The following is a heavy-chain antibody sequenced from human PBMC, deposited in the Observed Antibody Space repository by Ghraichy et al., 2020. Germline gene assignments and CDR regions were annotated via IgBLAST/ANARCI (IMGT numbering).Heavy chain of an antibody. CDR2: IKSSVDGGTI. Sequence: GESLNISCATSGFFFNYAWMSWVRQAPGKGLEWVGSIKSSVDGGTIDYTAPVKGRFTISRDDSNNTLYLQMNSLKTEDTAVYYCTTGITSGNNYWGQGTLVTVSS. CDR3: TTGITSGNNY. V-gene: IGHV3-15*01. D-gene: IGHD3-16*01. CDR1: GFFFNYAW. J-gene: IGHJ4*02.